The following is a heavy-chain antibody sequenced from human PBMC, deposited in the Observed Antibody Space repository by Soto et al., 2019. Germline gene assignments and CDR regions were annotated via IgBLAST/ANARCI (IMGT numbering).Heavy chain of an antibody. CDR2: IKQDGSEK. CDR3: ARESSSGWYFFDY. J-gene: IGHJ4*02. Sequence: PGGSLRLSCGASGFIFSSHWMSWARQAPGKGLEWVANIKQDGSEKYYVDSVKGRFTISRDNAKNSLYLQVSSLRAEDTAVYYCARESSSGWYFFDYWGQGTLVTVS. V-gene: IGHV3-7*03. CDR1: GFIFSSHW. D-gene: IGHD6-19*01.